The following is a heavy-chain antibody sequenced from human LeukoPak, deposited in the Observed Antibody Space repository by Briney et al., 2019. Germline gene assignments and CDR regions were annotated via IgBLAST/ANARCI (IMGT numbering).Heavy chain of an antibody. J-gene: IGHJ5*02. V-gene: IGHV4-34*01. CDR1: GGSFSGYY. CDR2: INHSGST. Sequence: SETLSLTCAVYGGSFSGYYWSWIRQPPGKGLEWIGEINHSGSTNYNPSLKSRVTISVDTSKNQFSLKLSSVTAADTAVYYCGGGDSSSWYWFDPWGQGTLVTVSS. D-gene: IGHD6-13*01. CDR3: GGGDSSSWYWFDP.